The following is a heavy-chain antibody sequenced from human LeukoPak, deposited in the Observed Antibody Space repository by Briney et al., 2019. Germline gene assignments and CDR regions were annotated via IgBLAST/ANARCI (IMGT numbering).Heavy chain of an antibody. J-gene: IGHJ4*02. CDR1: GFTFSSYS. Sequence: GGSLRLSCAASGFTFSSYSMNWVRQAPGKGLEWVSYISSSSSTIYYADSVKGRFTISRDNAKNSLYLQMNSPRAEDTAVYYCARVFLEPSFDYWGQGTLVTVSS. V-gene: IGHV3-48*01. CDR2: ISSSSSTI. D-gene: IGHD1-1*01. CDR3: ARVFLEPSFDY.